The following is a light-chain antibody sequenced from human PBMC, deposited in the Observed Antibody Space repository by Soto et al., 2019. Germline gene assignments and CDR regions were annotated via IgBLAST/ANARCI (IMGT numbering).Light chain of an antibody. CDR1: QSVSSN. CDR2: GAS. J-gene: IGKJ1*01. V-gene: IGKV3-15*01. CDR3: QQYNNWTPT. Sequence: EIVMTQSPATLSVSPGERATLSCRASQSVSSNLAWYQQKPGQSPRLLISGASTRATAFPARFSGSGSGTEFTLSISSLQSEDFAVYYCQQYNNWTPTFGQRTKVEIK.